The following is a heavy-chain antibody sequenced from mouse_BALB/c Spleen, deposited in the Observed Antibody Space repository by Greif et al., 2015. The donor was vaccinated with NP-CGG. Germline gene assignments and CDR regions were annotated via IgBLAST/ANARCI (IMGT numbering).Heavy chain of an antibody. D-gene: IGHD1-1*02. CDR2: SRNKANDYTT. Sequence: EVQGVESGGGLVQPGGSLRLSCATSGFTFSDFYMEWVRQPPGKRLEWIAASRNKANDYTTEYSASVKGRFIVSRDTSQSTLYLQMNALRAEDTAIYYCARDDGYWYFDVWGAGTTVTVSS. V-gene: IGHV7-1*02. CDR1: GFTFSDFY. CDR3: ARDDGYWYFDV. J-gene: IGHJ1*01.